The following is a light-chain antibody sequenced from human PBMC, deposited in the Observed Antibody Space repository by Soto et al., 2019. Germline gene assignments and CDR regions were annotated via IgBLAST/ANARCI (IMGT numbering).Light chain of an antibody. CDR2: GAS. J-gene: IGKJ3*01. CDR3: QQYNNWPVFT. CDR1: QSISTN. Sequence: EIVMTQSPATLSVSPGERATLSCTASQSISTNLAWYQQKPGQAPRLLIYGASTRATGFPARFSGSGSGTEFTLTISSLQSEDFAVYYCQQYNNWPVFTFGPGTKVDLK. V-gene: IGKV3-15*01.